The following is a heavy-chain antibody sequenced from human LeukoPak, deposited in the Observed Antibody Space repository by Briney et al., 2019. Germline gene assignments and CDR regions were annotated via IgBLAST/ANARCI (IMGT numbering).Heavy chain of an antibody. CDR2: INPNSGGT. J-gene: IGHJ4*02. D-gene: IGHD6-13*01. CDR1: GYTFTGYY. V-gene: IGHV1-2*02. Sequence: ASVKVSCKASGYTFTGYYMHWVRQAPGQGFEWMGWINPNSGGTNYAQKFQGRVTMTRDTSISTAYMELSRLRSDDTAVYYCARGAGYSSSWYDYWGQGTLVTVSS. CDR3: ARGAGYSSSWYDY.